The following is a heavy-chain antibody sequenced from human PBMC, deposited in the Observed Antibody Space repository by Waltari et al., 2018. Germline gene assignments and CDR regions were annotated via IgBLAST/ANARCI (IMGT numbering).Heavy chain of an antibody. Sequence: QVQLVQSGAEVTKPGASVKVSCKASGYTFTSYDSKWVRQATGQGLEWMGWMNPNSGNTGYAQKFQGRVTITRNTSISTAYMELSSLRSEDTAVYYCARGGVVVPAAYDYWGQGTLVTVSS. CDR3: ARGGVVVPAAYDY. D-gene: IGHD2-2*01. CDR2: MNPNSGNT. J-gene: IGHJ4*02. CDR1: GYTFTSYD. V-gene: IGHV1-8*03.